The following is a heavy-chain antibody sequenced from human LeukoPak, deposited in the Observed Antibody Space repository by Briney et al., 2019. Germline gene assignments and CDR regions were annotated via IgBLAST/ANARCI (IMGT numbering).Heavy chain of an antibody. Sequence: PGGSLRLSCAASGFTFSNAWMNWVRQAPGKGLEWVAVISYDGSNKYYADSVKGRFTISRDNSKNTLYLQMNSLRAEDTAVYYCARVYYDSSGYYYGADYWGQGTLVTVSS. J-gene: IGHJ4*02. CDR1: GFTFSNAW. V-gene: IGHV3-30-3*01. CDR3: ARVYYDSSGYYYGADY. CDR2: ISYDGSNK. D-gene: IGHD3-22*01.